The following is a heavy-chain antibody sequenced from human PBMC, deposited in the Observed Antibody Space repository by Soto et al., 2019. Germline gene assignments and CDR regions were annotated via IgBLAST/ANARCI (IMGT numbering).Heavy chain of an antibody. D-gene: IGHD3-10*01. CDR3: ARDKAGVRGVTDGMDV. V-gene: IGHV3-30-3*01. J-gene: IGHJ6*02. CDR2: ISYDGSNK. Sequence: GGSLRLSCAASGFTFSSYAMHWVRQAPGKGLEWVAVISYDGSNKYYADSVKGRFTISRDNSKNTLYLQMNSLRAEDTAVYYCARDKAGVRGVTDGMDVWGQGTTVTVSS. CDR1: GFTFSSYA.